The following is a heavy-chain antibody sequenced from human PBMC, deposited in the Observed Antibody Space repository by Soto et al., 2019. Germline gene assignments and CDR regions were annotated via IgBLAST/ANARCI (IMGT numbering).Heavy chain of an antibody. J-gene: IGHJ3*01. Sequence: EVQLVESGGGLVQPGGSLRLPCAVSGLTFSTYWRHGFGQFQGKGLVWVQRISLDGSRTSYADSVKGRFTISRDNAKNTLYLQMRSLRAEDSAVYFCVRDRDFYDGRGYASPGDAFDVWGQGTVVSVSS. CDR3: VRDRDFYDGRGYASPGDAFDV. CDR2: ISLDGSRT. CDR1: GLTFSTYW. V-gene: IGHV3-74*01. D-gene: IGHD3-22*01.